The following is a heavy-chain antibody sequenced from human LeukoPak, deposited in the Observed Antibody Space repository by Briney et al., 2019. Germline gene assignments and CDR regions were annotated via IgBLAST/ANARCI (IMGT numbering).Heavy chain of an antibody. CDR1: PGSISRFY. Sequence: PSETLSLTCSVSPGSISRFYWSWIRRAPGKEPEWIGYIFHIGNTNCNPSLRGRVTISIDTSKNEFSLDLTSVTAADTAVYYCAGTVTTHFAYWGQGALVTVSS. CDR2: IFHIGNT. V-gene: IGHV4-59*08. CDR3: AGTVTTHFAY. J-gene: IGHJ4*02. D-gene: IGHD4-17*01.